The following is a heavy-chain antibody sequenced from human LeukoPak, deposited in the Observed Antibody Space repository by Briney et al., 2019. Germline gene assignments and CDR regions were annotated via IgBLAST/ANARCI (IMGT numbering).Heavy chain of an antibody. J-gene: IGHJ6*02. CDR2: MNPNRGNT. D-gene: IGHD3-3*01. V-gene: IGHV1-8*01. CDR3: ARGGYYDFWSRPRPYGMDV. Sequence: ASVKVSCKASGYTFTSYDINWVRQATGQGLEWMGWMNPNRGNTGYAQKFQGRVTMTRNTSISTAYMELSSLRSEDTAVYYCARGGYYDFWSRPRPYGMDVWGQGTTVTVSS. CDR1: GYTFTSYD.